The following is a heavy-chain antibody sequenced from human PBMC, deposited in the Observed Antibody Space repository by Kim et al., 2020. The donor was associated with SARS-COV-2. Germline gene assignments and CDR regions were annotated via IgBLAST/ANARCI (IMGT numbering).Heavy chain of an antibody. CDR3: AKVSMIVATILDY. D-gene: IGHD3-22*01. V-gene: IGHV3-30*18. Sequence: GGSLRLSCAASGFTFSSYGMHWVRQAPGKGLEWVAVISYDGSNKYYADSVKGRFTISRDNSKNTLYLQMNSLRAEDTAVYYCAKVSMIVATILDYWGQGTLVTVSS. CDR1: GFTFSSYG. CDR2: ISYDGSNK. J-gene: IGHJ4*02.